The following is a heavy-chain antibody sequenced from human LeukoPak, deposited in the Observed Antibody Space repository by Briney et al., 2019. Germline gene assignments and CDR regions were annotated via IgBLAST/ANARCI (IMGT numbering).Heavy chain of an antibody. CDR3: ARDFGLVTGT. D-gene: IGHD2-21*02. CDR2: ISYDGSNK. Sequence: GGSLRLSCAASGFTFSSYAMHWVRQAPGKGLEWVAVISYDGSNKYYADSVKGRFTISRDNSKNTLYLQMNSLRAEDTAVYYCARDFGLVTGTWGQGILVIVSS. J-gene: IGHJ5*02. V-gene: IGHV3-30-3*01. CDR1: GFTFSSYA.